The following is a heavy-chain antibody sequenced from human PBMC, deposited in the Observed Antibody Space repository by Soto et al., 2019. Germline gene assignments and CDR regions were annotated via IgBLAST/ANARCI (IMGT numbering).Heavy chain of an antibody. CDR2: INHSGST. Sequence: SETLSLTCAVYGGSFSDYYWSWIRQPPGKGLEWIGEINHSGSTNYNPSLKSRVTISVDTSKNQFSLKLSSVTAADTAVYYCARGGGIVATISGYWGQGTLVTVSS. CDR3: ARGGGIVATISGY. CDR1: GGSFSDYY. V-gene: IGHV4-34*01. J-gene: IGHJ4*02. D-gene: IGHD5-12*01.